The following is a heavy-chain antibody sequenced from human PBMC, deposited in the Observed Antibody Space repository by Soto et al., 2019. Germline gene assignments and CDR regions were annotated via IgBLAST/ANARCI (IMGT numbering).Heavy chain of an antibody. J-gene: IGHJ3*02. CDR3: TRDGLRTTTTFDI. CDR2: IRSKAYGGTT. D-gene: IGHD1-26*01. Sequence: PGGSLRLSCTASGFTFGDYAMSWFRQAPGKGLEWVGFIRSKAYGGTTEYAASVKGRFTISRDDSKSIAYLQMNSLKTEDTAVYYCTRDGLRTTTTFDIWGQGTMVTVSS. V-gene: IGHV3-49*03. CDR1: GFTFGDYA.